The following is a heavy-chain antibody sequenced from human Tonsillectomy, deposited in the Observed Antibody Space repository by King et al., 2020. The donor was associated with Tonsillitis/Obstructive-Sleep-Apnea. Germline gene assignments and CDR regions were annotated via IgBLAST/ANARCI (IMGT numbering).Heavy chain of an antibody. V-gene: IGHV3-48*02. CDR1: GFIFSRYS. Sequence: VQLVESGGGLVLPGGSLRLSCEASGFIFSRYSLSWVRQPPVKCLEWVAHSRRSFSAVNYADSVKGRFTISRATAKNSLYLQMSSLRDVDKAVYYCAKEGIGTNHAFDIWGQGRMVTDAS. CDR2: SRRSFSAV. J-gene: IGHJ3*02. CDR3: AKEGIGTNHAFDI.